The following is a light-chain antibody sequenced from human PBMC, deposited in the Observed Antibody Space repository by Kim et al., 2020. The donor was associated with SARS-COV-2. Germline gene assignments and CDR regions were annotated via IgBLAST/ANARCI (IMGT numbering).Light chain of an antibody. CDR2: DAS. V-gene: IGKV3-20*01. J-gene: IGKJ5*01. CDR3: QQYGSSPRT. CDR1: QSVSSSY. Sequence: SPGERATLSCRASQSVSSSYLAWYHQRPGRAPRLLIYDASSRATGIPDRFSGSGSGTDFTLTISRLEPEDFAVYYCQQYGSSPRTFGQGTRLEIK.